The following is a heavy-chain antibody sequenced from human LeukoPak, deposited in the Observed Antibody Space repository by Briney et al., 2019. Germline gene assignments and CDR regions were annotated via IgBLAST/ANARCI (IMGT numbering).Heavy chain of an antibody. Sequence: WESLKISCKGSGYSFTSYWIGWVRQMPGKGLEWMGIIYPGDSDTRYSPSFQGQVTISADKSISTAYLQWSSLKASDTAMYYCARHGPRGTSWYYYYMDVWGKGTTVTVSS. V-gene: IGHV5-51*01. D-gene: IGHD2-2*01. CDR2: IYPGDSDT. CDR3: ARHGPRGTSWYYYYMDV. CDR1: GYSFTSYW. J-gene: IGHJ6*03.